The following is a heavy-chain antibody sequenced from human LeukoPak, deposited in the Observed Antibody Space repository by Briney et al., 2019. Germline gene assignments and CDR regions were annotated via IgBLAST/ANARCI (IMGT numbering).Heavy chain of an antibody. J-gene: IGHJ5*02. Sequence: PGRSLRLSCAASGFTLSSYAMSWVRQAPGKGLEWVSAISGIGGSTYYADSVKGRFTISRDNPKNTLYLQMNSLRAEHTAVYYCAKESVRLRITMVRGVRTNWFDPWGQGTLVTVSS. D-gene: IGHD3-10*01. CDR2: ISGIGGST. CDR1: GFTLSSYA. V-gene: IGHV3-23*01. CDR3: AKESVRLRITMVRGVRTNWFDP.